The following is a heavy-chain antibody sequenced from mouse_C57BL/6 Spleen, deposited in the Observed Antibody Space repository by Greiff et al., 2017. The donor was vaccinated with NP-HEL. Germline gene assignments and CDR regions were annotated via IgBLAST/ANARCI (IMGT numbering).Heavy chain of an antibody. D-gene: IGHD1-1*01. J-gene: IGHJ4*01. CDR1: GFNIKDYY. Sequence: EVKLMESGAELVKPGASVKLSCTASGFNIKDYYMHWVKQRTEQGLEWIGRIDPEDGETKYAPKFQGKATITADTSSNTAYLQLSSLTSEDTAVYYCSLYYGSSFYYYAMDYWGQGTSVTVSS. CDR2: IDPEDGET. V-gene: IGHV14-2*01. CDR3: SLYYGSSFYYYAMDY.